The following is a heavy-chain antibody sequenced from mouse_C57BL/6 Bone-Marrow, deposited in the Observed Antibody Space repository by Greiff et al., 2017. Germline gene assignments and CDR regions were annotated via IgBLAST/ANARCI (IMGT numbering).Heavy chain of an antibody. CDR1: GFTFSDYG. CDR3: ARQRGAMDY. V-gene: IGHV5-17*01. Sequence: DVHLVESGGGLVKPGGSLKLSCAASGFTFSDYGMHWVRQAPEKGLEWVAYISSGSSTIYYADTVKGRFTISRDNAKNTLFLQMTSLRSDDAAMYYCARQRGAMDYWGQGTSVTVSS. CDR2: ISSGSSTI. J-gene: IGHJ4*01.